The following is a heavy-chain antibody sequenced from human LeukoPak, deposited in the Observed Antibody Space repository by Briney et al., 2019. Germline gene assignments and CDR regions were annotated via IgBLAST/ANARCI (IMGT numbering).Heavy chain of an antibody. CDR3: ARLSYGDSIDY. Sequence: PSETLSLTCTVSGGSISSSGYYWGWIRQPPGKGLEWIGSIYYSGSTYYNPSLKSRVTISVDTSKNQFSLKLSSVTAADTAVYYCARLSYGDSIDYWGQGTLITVSS. V-gene: IGHV4-39*07. J-gene: IGHJ4*02. CDR2: IYYSGST. D-gene: IGHD4-17*01. CDR1: GGSISSSGYY.